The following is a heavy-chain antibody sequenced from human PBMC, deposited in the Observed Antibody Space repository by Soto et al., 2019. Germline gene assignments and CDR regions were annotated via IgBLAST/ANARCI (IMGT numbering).Heavy chain of an antibody. CDR2: IHPSGST. J-gene: IGHJ5*02. CDR3: ARGKDDCKVGRT. Sequence: SETLSLTCTVSGGSISSGGYYWSWIRQPPGKGLEWIGEIHPSGSTYYNPSLKTRVTLSLDMSKKLFSLDLISVTAADTAIYYCARGKDDCKVGRTWGQGTLVTVSS. V-gene: IGHV4-39*07. D-gene: IGHD2-21*02. CDR1: GGSISSGGYY.